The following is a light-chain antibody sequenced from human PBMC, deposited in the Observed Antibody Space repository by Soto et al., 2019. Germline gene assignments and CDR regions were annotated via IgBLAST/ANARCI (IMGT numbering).Light chain of an antibody. CDR3: LLSYRTTCV. CDR1: TGPVTNGHY. Sequence: QTVVTQEPSLTVSQGETVTLTCASSTGPVTNGHYPYWVQQKPGQVPRTLIYDTSSKHSWTPGRFSGSLIGDKAALTLSGAQADDEADYYCLLSYRTTCVFGGGTKFTVL. J-gene: IGLJ3*02. V-gene: IGLV7-46*01. CDR2: DTS.